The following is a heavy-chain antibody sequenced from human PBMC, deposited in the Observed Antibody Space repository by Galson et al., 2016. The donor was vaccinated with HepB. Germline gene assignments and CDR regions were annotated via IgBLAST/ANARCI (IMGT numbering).Heavy chain of an antibody. D-gene: IGHD3-10*01. V-gene: IGHV3-23*01. Sequence: SLRLSCAASGFTFSDYALIWVRRAPGKGLEWVSGFSGGGGNAFYADSVRGRFTISRDNSKNTLFLQMNSLRADDAAVYYCAKLAKGWFGDGGGIEYWGQGTLVTVSS. J-gene: IGHJ4*02. CDR3: AKLAKGWFGDGGGIEY. CDR1: GFTFSDYA. CDR2: FSGGGGNA.